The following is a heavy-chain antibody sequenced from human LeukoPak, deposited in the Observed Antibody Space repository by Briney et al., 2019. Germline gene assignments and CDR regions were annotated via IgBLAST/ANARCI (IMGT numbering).Heavy chain of an antibody. V-gene: IGHV1-24*01. D-gene: IGHD4-23*01. CDR3: TTGMANDYAGNDY. J-gene: IGHJ4*02. CDR2: FAREVDDT. Sequence: VSVRVSCKVSGYLLSELSIHWVRQTAGKGLEWMAGFAREVDDTIYSENFQGRVTMTEDTSTDTAYIELSSLTFDDTAVYYCTTGMANDYAGNDYWGQGTLVTVSS. CDR1: GYLLSELS.